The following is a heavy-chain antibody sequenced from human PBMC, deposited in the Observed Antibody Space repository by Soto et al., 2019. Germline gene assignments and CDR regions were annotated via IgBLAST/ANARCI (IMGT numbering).Heavy chain of an antibody. V-gene: IGHV2-70*18. J-gene: IGHJ3*02. Sequence: TLSLTCTVSGGSISSGDYYWSWIRQPPGKALEWLALIDWNADKYYSTSLKTRLTISKDTSKNQVVLTLTSMDPVDTATYYCARCKTTIRAFDIWGQGTMVTVS. D-gene: IGHD4-4*01. CDR1: GGSISSGDYY. CDR3: ARCKTTIRAFDI. CDR2: IDWNADK.